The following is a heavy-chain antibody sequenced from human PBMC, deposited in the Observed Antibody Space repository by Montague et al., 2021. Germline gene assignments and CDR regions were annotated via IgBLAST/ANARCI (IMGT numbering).Heavy chain of an antibody. Sequence: SETLSLTCTVTGGSISEFYWSWIRQSPEKGLEWIGYIYDSGTTNYNPSLKSRVTISADTPMNQFSLNLRSVTAADTAVYFCASRLGIRAPFDYWGQGTLVTVSS. D-gene: IGHD7-27*01. V-gene: IGHV4-59*08. CDR2: IYDSGTT. CDR1: GGSISEFY. CDR3: ASRLGIRAPFDY. J-gene: IGHJ4*02.